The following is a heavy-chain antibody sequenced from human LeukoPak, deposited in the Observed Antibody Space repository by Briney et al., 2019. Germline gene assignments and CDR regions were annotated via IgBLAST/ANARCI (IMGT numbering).Heavy chain of an antibody. CDR1: GFTFSSYS. J-gene: IGHJ5*02. V-gene: IGHV3-23*01. CDR2: ISGSGGST. CDR3: ARANYDFWSGYSYWFDP. Sequence: GGSLRPSCAASGFTFSSYSMNWVRQAPGKGLEWVSAISGSGGSTYYADSVKGRFTISRDNSKNTLYLQMNSLRAEDTAVYYCARANYDFWSGYSYWFDPWGQGTLVTVSS. D-gene: IGHD3-3*01.